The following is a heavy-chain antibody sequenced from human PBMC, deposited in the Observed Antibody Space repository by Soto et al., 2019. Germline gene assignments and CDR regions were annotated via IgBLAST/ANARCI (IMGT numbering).Heavy chain of an antibody. D-gene: IGHD3-22*01. Sequence: SETLSLTCTVSGGSVSSGSYYWSWIRQPPGKGLEWIGYIYYSGSTNYNPSLKSRVTISVDTSKNQFSLKLSSVTAADTAVYYCARDRVTEYDSSGYYYKFFDYWGQGTLVTVSS. V-gene: IGHV4-61*01. CDR1: GGSVSSGSYY. CDR2: IYYSGST. J-gene: IGHJ4*02. CDR3: ARDRVTEYDSSGYYYKFFDY.